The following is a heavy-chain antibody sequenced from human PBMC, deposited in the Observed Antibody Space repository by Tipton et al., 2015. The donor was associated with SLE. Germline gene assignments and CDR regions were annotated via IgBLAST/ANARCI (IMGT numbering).Heavy chain of an antibody. J-gene: IGHJ6*03. Sequence: SLRLSCAASGFTFSSYGMHWVRQAPGKGLEWVAVISYDGYIQYYVDSVKGRFTISRDNSKNTLYLQMDRLRAEDTAVYYCARDDYYSDGTGYALDYYMDVWGTGTTVSVSS. D-gene: IGHD3-22*01. CDR2: ISYDGYIQ. V-gene: IGHV3-30*19. CDR1: GFTFSSYG. CDR3: ARDDYYSDGTGYALDYYMDV.